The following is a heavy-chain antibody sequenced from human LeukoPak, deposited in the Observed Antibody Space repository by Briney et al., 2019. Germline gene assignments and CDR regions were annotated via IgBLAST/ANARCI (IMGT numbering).Heavy chain of an antibody. D-gene: IGHD7-27*01. Sequence: SETLPLTCVVSGYSISTGYYWGWIRQPPGKGLEWIGSIYHSGNTYHSPSLKSRVTISVDTSKNQFSLNLTSVTAADTAVYYCARRPSGSTAGDHRPDWYFDLWGPGTLVTVSS. J-gene: IGHJ2*01. V-gene: IGHV4-38-2*01. CDR2: IYHSGNT. CDR1: GYSISTGYY. CDR3: ARRPSGSTAGDHRPDWYFDL.